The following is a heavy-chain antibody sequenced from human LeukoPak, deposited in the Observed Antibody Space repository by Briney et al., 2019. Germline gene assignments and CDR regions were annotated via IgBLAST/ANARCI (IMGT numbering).Heavy chain of an antibody. J-gene: IGHJ4*02. V-gene: IGHV3-NL1*01. CDR1: GFTFSSYG. CDR3: ILGVGSTGYDYGY. CDR2: LYSGGLT. D-gene: IGHD5-12*01. Sequence: PGGSLRLSCAASGFTFSSYGMHWVRQAPGKGLEWVSVLYSGGLTYYADSVRGRFTISRDNSKNTLYLQMNSLTVDDTAVYYCILGVGSTGYDYGYWGQGTLVTVSS.